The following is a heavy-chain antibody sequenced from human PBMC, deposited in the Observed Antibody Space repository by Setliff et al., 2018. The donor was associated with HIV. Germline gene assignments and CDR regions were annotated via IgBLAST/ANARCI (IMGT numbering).Heavy chain of an antibody. CDR1: GRSISSSTYY. Sequence: SETLSLTCTVSGRSISSSTYYWGWLRQPPGKGLERIGSIYYTGNPQYNPSLKSRVTISVDTSKNQFSLQLRSVTAADTAVYYCARPGMATLKVWVDNWGQGTLVTVSS. D-gene: IGHD5-12*01. CDR3: ARPGMATLKVWVDN. J-gene: IGHJ5*02. V-gene: IGHV4-39*01. CDR2: IYYTGNP.